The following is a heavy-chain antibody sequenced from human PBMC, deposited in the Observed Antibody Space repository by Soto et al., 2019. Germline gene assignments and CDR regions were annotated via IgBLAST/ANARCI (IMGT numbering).Heavy chain of an antibody. J-gene: IGHJ5*02. CDR1: GFTFSSYG. CDR2: IWYDGSNK. D-gene: IGHD4-4*01. Sequence: VGSLRLSCAASGFTFSSYGMHWVRQAPGKGLEWVAVIWYDGSNKYYADSVKGRFTISRDNSKNTLYLQMNSLRAEDTAVYYCARESSPPTGWFDPWGQGTLVTVSS. CDR3: ARESSPPTGWFDP. V-gene: IGHV3-33*01.